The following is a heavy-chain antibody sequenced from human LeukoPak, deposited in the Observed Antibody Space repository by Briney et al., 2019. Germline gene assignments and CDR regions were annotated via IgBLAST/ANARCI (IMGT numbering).Heavy chain of an antibody. J-gene: IGHJ3*02. V-gene: IGHV3-48*01. Sequence: GGSLRLSCAASGFTFSSYSMNWVRQAPGKGLEWVSYISSSSSTIYYADSVKGRFTISRDNSKNTLYLQMNSLRAEDTAVYYCARDRDYDFWSGYLDAFDIWGQGTMVTVSS. CDR2: ISSSSSTI. CDR3: ARDRDYDFWSGYLDAFDI. D-gene: IGHD3-3*01. CDR1: GFTFSSYS.